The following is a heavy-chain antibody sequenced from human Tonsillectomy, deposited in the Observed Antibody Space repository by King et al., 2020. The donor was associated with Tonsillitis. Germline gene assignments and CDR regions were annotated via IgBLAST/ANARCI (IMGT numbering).Heavy chain of an antibody. CDR3: AREGVVATAGTFDY. J-gene: IGHJ4*02. CDR1: GGTFSSYA. CDR2: IIPILGMT. Sequence: VQLVESGAEVKKPGSSVKVSCKASGGTFSSYAISWVRQAPGQGLEWMGRIIPILGMTNYAQRFQGRVTIAADKTTNTAYMELTSLRSEDKAVYYCAREGVVATAGTFDYWGQGTLVTVSS. D-gene: IGHD2-21*02. V-gene: IGHV1-69*09.